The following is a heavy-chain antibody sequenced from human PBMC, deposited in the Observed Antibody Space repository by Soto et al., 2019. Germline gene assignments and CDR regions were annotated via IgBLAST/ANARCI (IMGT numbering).Heavy chain of an antibody. J-gene: IGHJ5*02. V-gene: IGHV1-69*01. CDR2: FVPVFTSA. Sequence: QVQLVQSGAEVKKPGSSVRVSCKASGAAFNTITINWVRQAPGQGLERMGGFVPVFTSATYAQKFHDRVAITADASTSTFDLVLSRLNSEDAALFYCVREDDTTGSYSWFDPWGQGTLVTVSS. CDR3: VREDDTTGSYSWFDP. CDR1: GAAFNTIT. D-gene: IGHD3-9*01.